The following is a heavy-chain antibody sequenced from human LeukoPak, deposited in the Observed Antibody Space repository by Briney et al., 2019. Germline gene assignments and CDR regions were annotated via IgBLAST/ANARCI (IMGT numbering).Heavy chain of an antibody. J-gene: IGHJ3*02. CDR2: IYSDNT. CDR1: GFTVSSNS. V-gene: IGHV3-53*01. D-gene: IGHD3-22*01. CDR3: ARDLNYYASIDYYFDAFDI. Sequence: GGSLRLSCTVSGFTVSSNSMSWVRQAPGKGLEWVSFIYSDNTHYSDSVKGRFTISRDNSKNTLYLQMNSLRAEDTAVYYCARDLNYYASIDYYFDAFDIWGQGTMVTVSS.